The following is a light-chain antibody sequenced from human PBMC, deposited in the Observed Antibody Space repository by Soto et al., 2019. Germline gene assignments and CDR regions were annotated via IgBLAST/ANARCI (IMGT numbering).Light chain of an antibody. CDR3: QHFVNSLTWT. V-gene: IGKV3-20*01. CDR2: GAS. Sequence: EFVWTQSPGTLSLSPGERATLSGRASQSVSSTYLIWYQQKPCQAPRLLIYGASSRATGVPDRFSGGGSGTDFTLTISRLEPQDFAVYYCQHFVNSLTWTFGQGTKVDIK. CDR1: QSVSSTY. J-gene: IGKJ1*01.